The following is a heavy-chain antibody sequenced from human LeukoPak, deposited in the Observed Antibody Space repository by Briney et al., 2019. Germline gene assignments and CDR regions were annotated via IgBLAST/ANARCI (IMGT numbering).Heavy chain of an antibody. CDR1: GGSISSGDYY. CDR2: IYYSGST. D-gene: IGHD3-3*01. J-gene: IGHJ6*03. Sequence: SQTLSLTCTVSGGSISSGDYYWSWIRQPPGKGLEWIGYIYYSGSTYYNPSLKSRVTISVDTSQNQFSLKLSSVTAADTAVYYCARAPPTYFWSGYGYYYMDVWGKGTTVTVSS. CDR3: ARAPPTYFWSGYGYYYMDV. V-gene: IGHV4-30-4*08.